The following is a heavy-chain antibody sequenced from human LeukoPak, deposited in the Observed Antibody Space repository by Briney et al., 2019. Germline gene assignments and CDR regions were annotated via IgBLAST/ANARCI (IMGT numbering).Heavy chain of an antibody. V-gene: IGHV3-21*01. CDR2: ISSSSSYI. CDR3: ARAQAYYDSSGSPTNHFDY. J-gene: IGHJ4*02. CDR1: GFTFSSYG. D-gene: IGHD3-22*01. Sequence: GGSLRLSCAASGFTFSSYGMHWVRQAPGKGLEWVSSISSSSSYIYYADSVKGRFTISRDNAKNSLYLQMNSLRAEDTAVYYCARAQAYYDSSGSPTNHFDYWGQGTLVTVSS.